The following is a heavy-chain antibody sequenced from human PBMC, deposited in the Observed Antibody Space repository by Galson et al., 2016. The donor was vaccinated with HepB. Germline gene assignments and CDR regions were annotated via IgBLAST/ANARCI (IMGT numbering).Heavy chain of an antibody. CDR3: AKNSAASCYSPGDY. D-gene: IGHD2-15*01. CDR2: ISGSSDST. V-gene: IGHV3-23*01. Sequence: SLRLSCAASGFSFSSYAMTWVRQTPGKGLEWVVSISGSSDSTTYADSVKGRFTTSRDNSKNTLYLQMNSLRAEDTAVYYCAKNSAASCYSPGDYWGQGTLVTVSS. CDR1: GFSFSSYA. J-gene: IGHJ4*02.